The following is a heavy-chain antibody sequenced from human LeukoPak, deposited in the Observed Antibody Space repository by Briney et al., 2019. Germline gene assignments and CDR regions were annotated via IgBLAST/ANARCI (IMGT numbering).Heavy chain of an antibody. J-gene: IGHJ3*02. Sequence: GGSLRLSCAASGFTFSSYSMNWVRQAPGKGLEWVSSISSSSSYIYYADSVKGRFTISRDNAKNSLYLQMNSLRAEDTAVYYCARDPLSTSCYTTGCASDIWGQGTMVTVSS. D-gene: IGHD2-2*02. CDR3: ARDPLSTSCYTTGCASDI. CDR2: ISSSSSYI. CDR1: GFTFSSYS. V-gene: IGHV3-21*01.